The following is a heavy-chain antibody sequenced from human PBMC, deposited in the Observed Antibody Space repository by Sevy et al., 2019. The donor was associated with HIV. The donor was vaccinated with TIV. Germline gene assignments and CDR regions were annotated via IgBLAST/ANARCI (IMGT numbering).Heavy chain of an antibody. D-gene: IGHD5-12*01. V-gene: IGHV3-48*01. Sequence: GGSLRLSCVASGFTYSMNWVRQAPGKGLVWVSYIGDSSATIHYADSAKGRFTISRDNAKNSLYLQMNTLRAEDTAVYYCASQRGGYERLYYFDSWGQGTLVTVSS. CDR3: ASQRGGYERLYYFDS. CDR2: IGDSSATI. CDR1: GFTYS. J-gene: IGHJ4*02.